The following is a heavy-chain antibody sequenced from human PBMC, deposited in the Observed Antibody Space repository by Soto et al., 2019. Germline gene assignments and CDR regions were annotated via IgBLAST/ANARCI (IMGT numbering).Heavy chain of an antibody. V-gene: IGHV3-23*01. J-gene: IGHJ6*03. CDR1: GFTFSSYA. D-gene: IGHD2-15*01. Sequence: GGSLRLSCAASGFTFSSYAMSWVRQAPGKGLEWVSAISGSGGSTYYADSVKGRFTISRDNSKNTLYLQMNSLRAEDTAVYYCAKEGCSGGNCYSIYYYYYYMDVWGKGTTVTVSS. CDR3: AKEGCSGGNCYSIYYYYYYMDV. CDR2: ISGSGGST.